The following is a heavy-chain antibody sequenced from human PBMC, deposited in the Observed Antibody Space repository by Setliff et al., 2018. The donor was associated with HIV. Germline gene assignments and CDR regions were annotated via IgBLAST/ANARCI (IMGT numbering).Heavy chain of an antibody. Sequence: GASVKVSCKASAYTSTAYYIHWVRQAPGQGLEWMGWINPNSGGTNYAQKFQGRVTMTRDTSISTTYMELSRLRSDDTAVYYCARDLNSSPFDYWGQGTLVTVS. D-gene: IGHD6-13*01. CDR1: AYTSTAYY. CDR3: ARDLNSSPFDY. J-gene: IGHJ4*02. V-gene: IGHV1-2*02. CDR2: INPNSGGT.